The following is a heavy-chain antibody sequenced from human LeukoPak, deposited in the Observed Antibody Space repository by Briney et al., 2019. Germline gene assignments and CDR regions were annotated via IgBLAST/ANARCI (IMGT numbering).Heavy chain of an antibody. CDR2: ISGSGGST. J-gene: IGHJ2*01. D-gene: IGHD3-22*01. V-gene: IGHV3-23*01. CDR3: AKSLGSSGYYSYWYFDL. Sequence: GGSLRLSCAASGFTFSSYAMSWVRQAPGKGLEWVSGISGSGGSTYYADSGKGRFTISRDNSKNTLYLQMNSLRAKDTAVYYCAKSLGSSGYYSYWYFDLWGRGTLVTVSS. CDR1: GFTFSSYA.